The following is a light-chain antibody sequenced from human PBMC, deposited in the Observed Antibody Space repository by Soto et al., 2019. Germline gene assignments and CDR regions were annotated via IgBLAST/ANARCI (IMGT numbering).Light chain of an antibody. CDR2: ENN. CDR1: SSNIGKNF. J-gene: IGLJ2*01. CDR3: SSWDSSLYGVV. V-gene: IGLV1-51*02. Sequence: QSVLTQPPSVSAAPGQKVTISCSGSSSNIGKNFVSWYQQFPGTAPKVLIYENNKRRSGIPDRFSGSKSGTSVTLGITGLQTGDEAFYYCSSWDSSLYGVVFGGGTKLTVL.